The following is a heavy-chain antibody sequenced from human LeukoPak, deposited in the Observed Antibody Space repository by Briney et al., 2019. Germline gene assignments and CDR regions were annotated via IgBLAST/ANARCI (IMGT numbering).Heavy chain of an antibody. V-gene: IGHV3-30*02. D-gene: IGHD3-9*01. Sequence: GGSLGLSCGASGITFSNYGMHWVRQAPGKGLEWVAFIRYDGNNKHYADSVKGRFTISRDNSKSTLYLQMNSLRPEDTAVYYCANGPHYNILTGYYKVRSHLDYWGQGTLVTVSS. CDR2: IRYDGNNK. CDR3: ANGPHYNILTGYYKVRSHLDY. CDR1: GITFSNYG. J-gene: IGHJ4*02.